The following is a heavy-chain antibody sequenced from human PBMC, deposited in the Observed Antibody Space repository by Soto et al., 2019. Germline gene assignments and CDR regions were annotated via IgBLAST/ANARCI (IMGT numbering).Heavy chain of an antibody. CDR2: INPNSGGT. CDR1: GYTFTGYY. D-gene: IGHD4-17*01. CDR3: ARETTTMTTGGDAFDI. Sequence: QVQLVQSGAEVKKPGASVKVSCKASGYTFTGYYMHWVRQAPGQGLEWMGWINPNSGGTNYAQKFQGWVTMTRDTSISTAYMELSRLRSDDTAVYYCARETTTMTTGGDAFDIWGQGTMVTVSS. J-gene: IGHJ3*02. V-gene: IGHV1-2*04.